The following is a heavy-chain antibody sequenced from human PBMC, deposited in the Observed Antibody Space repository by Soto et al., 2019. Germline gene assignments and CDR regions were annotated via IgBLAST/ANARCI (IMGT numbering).Heavy chain of an antibody. V-gene: IGHV3-48*01. J-gene: IGHJ1*01. CDR2: ISSSSSTI. D-gene: IGHD6-13*01. Sequence: GGSLRLSCAASGFTFSSYSMNWVRQAPGKGLAWVSYISSSSSTIYYSDSVKGRFTISRDNAKNSLYLQMNSLRAEDTAVYYCARDLGSSWYPEYFQHWGQGTLVTVSS. CDR1: GFTFSSYS. CDR3: ARDLGSSWYPEYFQH.